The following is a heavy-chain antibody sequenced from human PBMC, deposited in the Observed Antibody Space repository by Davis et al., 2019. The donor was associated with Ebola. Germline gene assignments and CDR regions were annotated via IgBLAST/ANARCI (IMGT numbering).Heavy chain of an antibody. CDR1: GFTFSNAW. CDR2: IKSKTDGGTT. V-gene: IGHV3-15*01. D-gene: IGHD2-15*01. Sequence: GGSLRLSCAASGFTFSNAWMSWVRQAPGKGLEWVGRIKSKTDGGTTDYAAPVKGRFTISRDDSKNTLYLQMNSLKTEDTAVYYCTTRWRGYCSGGGRCAFDIWGQGTMVTVSS. CDR3: TTRWRGYCSGGGRCAFDI. J-gene: IGHJ3*02.